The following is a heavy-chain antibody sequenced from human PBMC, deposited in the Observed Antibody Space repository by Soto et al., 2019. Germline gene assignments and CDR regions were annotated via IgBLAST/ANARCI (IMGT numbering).Heavy chain of an antibody. CDR2: IIPILGIA. CDR3: AIQLGYCSSTSCYDDY. V-gene: IGHV1-69*02. J-gene: IGHJ4*02. Sequence: QVQLVQSGAEVKKPGSSVKVSCKASGGAFSSYTISWVRQAPGQGLEWMGRIIPILGIANYAQKFQGRVTITADKHTSTAYMELSSLRSEATAVYYCAIQLGYCSSTSCYDDYWGQGTLVTVSS. CDR1: GGAFSSYT. D-gene: IGHD2-2*01.